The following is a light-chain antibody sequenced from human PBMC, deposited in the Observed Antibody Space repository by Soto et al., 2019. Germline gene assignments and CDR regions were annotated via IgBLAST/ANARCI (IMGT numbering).Light chain of an antibody. J-gene: IGLJ2*01. CDR3: TSYAHSNILL. V-gene: IGLV2-8*01. CDR2: EVA. Sequence: QSALTQPPSASGSPGQSVTISCTGTPSDVGAYNYVSWYQQLPGKAPKVIIYEVAKRSSGVPDRFSGSKSGNTASLTVSGLQAEDEADYYCTSYAHSNILLFGGGTKVTVL. CDR1: PSDVGAYNY.